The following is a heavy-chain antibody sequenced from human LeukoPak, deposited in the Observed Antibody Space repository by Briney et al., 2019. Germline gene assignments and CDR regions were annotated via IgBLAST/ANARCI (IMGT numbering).Heavy chain of an antibody. CDR1: VGSISRYY. CDR2: IHYSGST. Sequence: PESLSLTCLVSVGSISRYYWGWIRQPPGKGREWMGYIHYSGSTNYNPSLKSRVTISVDTSKNQFSLKLSSVTAADTAVYYCARGIVPMTGYGMDVWGQGTTVTVSS. CDR3: ARGIVPMTGYGMDV. V-gene: IGHV4-59*01. D-gene: IGHD3-9*01. J-gene: IGHJ6*02.